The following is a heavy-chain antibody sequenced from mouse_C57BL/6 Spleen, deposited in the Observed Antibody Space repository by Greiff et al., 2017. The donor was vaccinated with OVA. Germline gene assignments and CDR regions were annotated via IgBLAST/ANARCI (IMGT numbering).Heavy chain of an antibody. Sequence: EVKLMESGGDLVKPGGSLKLSCAASGFTFSSYGMSWVRQTPDKRLEWVATISSGGSYTYYPDSVTGRFTISRDNAKNTRYLQMSSLKSADTAMYYCAREGSYAMDYWGQGTSVTVSS. V-gene: IGHV5-6*01. CDR2: ISSGGSYT. CDR3: AREGSYAMDY. CDR1: GFTFSSYG. J-gene: IGHJ4*01.